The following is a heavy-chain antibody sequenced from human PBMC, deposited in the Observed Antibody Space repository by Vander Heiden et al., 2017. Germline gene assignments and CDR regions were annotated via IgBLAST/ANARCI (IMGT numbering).Heavy chain of an antibody. CDR2: SVVGSGNT. Sequence: QLQLVQSGPEVKNPGTSVHVSSTASGFTFTLSAVKGVRQARGQRLEWIGWSVVGSGNTNYAQKFQERGNITRDMSTSTAYMELSSLRSEDTAVYYCAANGIVGATTHYYGMDVWGKGTTVTVSS. D-gene: IGHD1-26*01. V-gene: IGHV1-58*01. J-gene: IGHJ6*04. CDR1: GFTFTLSA. CDR3: AANGIVGATTHYYGMDV.